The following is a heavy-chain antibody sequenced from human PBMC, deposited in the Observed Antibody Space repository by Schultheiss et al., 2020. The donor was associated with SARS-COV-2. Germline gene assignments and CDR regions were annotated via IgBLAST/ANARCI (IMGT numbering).Heavy chain of an antibody. CDR2: ISAYNGNT. V-gene: IGHV1-18*01. Sequence: ASVKVSCKASGYTFTSYGISWVRQAPGQGLEWMGWISAYNGNTNYAQKLQGRVTMTTDTSTSTAYMELSRLRSDDTAVYYCASLRGIGYYYYMDVWGKGTTVTVSS. CDR3: ASLRGIGYYYYMDV. D-gene: IGHD3-16*01. J-gene: IGHJ6*03. CDR1: GYTFTSYG.